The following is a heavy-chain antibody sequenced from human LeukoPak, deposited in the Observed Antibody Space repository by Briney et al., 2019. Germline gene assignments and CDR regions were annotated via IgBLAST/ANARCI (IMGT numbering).Heavy chain of an antibody. D-gene: IGHD4-17*01. CDR3: ARAHYGDPPGDY. V-gene: IGHV1-18*01. CDR1: GYTFINFG. CDR2: ISAYNGNT. Sequence: ASVKVSCTASGYTFINFGIYWVRQAPGQGLERMGWISAYNGNTKYAQQFQGRVTMTTDTSTSTAYMELRSLRSGDTAVYYCARAHYGDPPGDYWGQGTLVTVSS. J-gene: IGHJ4*02.